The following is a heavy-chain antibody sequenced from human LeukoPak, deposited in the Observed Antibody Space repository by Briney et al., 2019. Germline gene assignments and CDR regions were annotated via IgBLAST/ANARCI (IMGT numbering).Heavy chain of an antibody. CDR2: IYYSGST. CDR3: ARGFNCSSTSCYHFDY. CDR1: GGSISSGDYY. J-gene: IGHJ4*02. Sequence: SETLSLTCTVSGGSISSGDYYWSWIRQPPGKGLEWIGYIYYSGSTYYNPSLKSRVTISVDTSKNQFSLKLSSVTAADTAVYYCARGFNCSSTSCYHFDYWGQGTLVTVSS. D-gene: IGHD2-2*01. V-gene: IGHV4-30-4*01.